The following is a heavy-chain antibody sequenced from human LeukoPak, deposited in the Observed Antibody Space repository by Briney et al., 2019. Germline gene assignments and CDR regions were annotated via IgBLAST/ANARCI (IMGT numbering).Heavy chain of an antibody. CDR2: MNPNSGNT. D-gene: IGHD3-9*01. Sequence: ASVKVSCKASGYTFTSYDINWVRQATGQVLEWMGWMNPNSGNTGYAQKFQGRVTMTRNTSISTAYMELSSLRSEDTAVYYCARAAPYYDILTGYYLLNWFDPWGQGTLVTVSS. V-gene: IGHV1-8*01. J-gene: IGHJ5*02. CDR3: ARAAPYYDILTGYYLLNWFDP. CDR1: GYTFTSYD.